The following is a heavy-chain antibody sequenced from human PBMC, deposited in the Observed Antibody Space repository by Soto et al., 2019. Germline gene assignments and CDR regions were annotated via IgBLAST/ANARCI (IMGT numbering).Heavy chain of an antibody. CDR3: ARDHSYDSSGYYTLVSYFDY. J-gene: IGHJ4*02. CDR1: GFTFSSYG. D-gene: IGHD3-22*01. Sequence: GGSLRLSCAASGFTFSSYGMHWVRQAPGKGLEWVAVIWYDGSNKYYADSVKGRFTISRDNSKNTLYLQMNSLRAEDTAVYYCARDHSYDSSGYYTLVSYFDYWGQGT. CDR2: IWYDGSNK. V-gene: IGHV3-33*01.